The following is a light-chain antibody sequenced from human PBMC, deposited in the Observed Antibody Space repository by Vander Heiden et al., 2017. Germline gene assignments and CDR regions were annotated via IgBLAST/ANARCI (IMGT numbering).Light chain of an antibody. CDR2: SNN. CDR1: SSNIGSNT. V-gene: IGLV1-44*01. CDR3: AAWDDSLNGPV. Sequence: QSVLTQLPSASATPGQRVTIPCSGSSSNIGSNTVNWYQQLPGTAPKLLIYSNNQRPSGVPDRFSGAKSGTSASLAISGLQSEDEADYYCAAWDDSLNGPVFGGGTKLTVL. J-gene: IGLJ3*02.